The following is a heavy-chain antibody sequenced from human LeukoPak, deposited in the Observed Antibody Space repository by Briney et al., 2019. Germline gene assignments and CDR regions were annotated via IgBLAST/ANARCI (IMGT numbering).Heavy chain of an antibody. Sequence: SETLSLTCTVSGGSISSTSYYWGWIRQAPGKGLEWIGNIYYTGSTYFNPSLKSRLTISVDTSKNQFSLKLSSVTAADTAVYYCARLTVLTSLVDYWGQGTLVTVSS. CDR2: IYYTGST. V-gene: IGHV4-39*07. D-gene: IGHD4-23*01. J-gene: IGHJ4*02. CDR1: GGSISSTSYY. CDR3: ARLTVLTSLVDY.